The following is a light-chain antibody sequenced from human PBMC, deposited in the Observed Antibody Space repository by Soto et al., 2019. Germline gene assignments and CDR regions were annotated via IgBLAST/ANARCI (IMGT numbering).Light chain of an antibody. Sequence: EVVMTQSPATLSVSPGESATLSCKASQSARSSLGWYQQMPGQPPRLLIHDVSIRATGIPGRLNGSGSGTEFTLTISSLQSEDSAVYYCQQYNNWPPTFGQGTRLEIK. CDR2: DVS. CDR3: QQYNNWPPT. J-gene: IGKJ5*01. CDR1: QSARSS. V-gene: IGKV3-15*01.